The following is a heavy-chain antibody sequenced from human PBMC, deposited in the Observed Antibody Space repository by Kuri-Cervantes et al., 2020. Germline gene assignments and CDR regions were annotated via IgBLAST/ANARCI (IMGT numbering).Heavy chain of an antibody. V-gene: IGHV4-39*07. CDR1: GGSISSSSYY. CDR2: IYYSGST. J-gene: IGHJ4*02. D-gene: IGHD1-14*01. CDR3: AGRARSNLIDY. Sequence: SETLSLTCTVSGGSISSSSYYWGWIRQPPGKGLEWIGSIYYSGSTYYNPSLKGRVTISVDTSKNQFSLKLSSVTAADTAVYYCAGRARSNLIDYWGQGTLVTVSS.